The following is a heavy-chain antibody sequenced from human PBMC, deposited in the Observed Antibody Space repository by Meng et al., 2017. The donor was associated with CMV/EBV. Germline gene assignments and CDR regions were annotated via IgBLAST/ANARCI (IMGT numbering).Heavy chain of an antibody. J-gene: IGHJ6*02. CDR2: ISSSSSYI. Sequence: GESLKISCAASGFTFSSYSMNWVRQAPGKGLEWVSSISSSSSYIYYADSVKGRFTISRDNAKNSLYLQMNSLRAEDTAVYYCAGDGSSYGMDVWGQGTTVTVSS. CDR1: GFTFSSYS. V-gene: IGHV3-21*01. CDR3: AGDGSSYGMDV.